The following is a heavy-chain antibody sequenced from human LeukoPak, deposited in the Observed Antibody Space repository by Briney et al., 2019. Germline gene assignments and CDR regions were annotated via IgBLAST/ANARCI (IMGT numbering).Heavy chain of an antibody. CDR3: ARPTYYDILTGYPDAFDI. D-gene: IGHD3-9*01. V-gene: IGHV5-51*01. CDR1: GGSISSYY. CDR2: IYPGDSDT. J-gene: IGHJ3*02. Sequence: ETLSLTCTVSGGSISSYYWSWIRQPPGKGLEWMGIIYPGDSDTRYSPSFQGQVTISADKSISTAYLQWSSLKASDTAMYYCARPTYYDILTGYPDAFDIWGQGTMVTVSS.